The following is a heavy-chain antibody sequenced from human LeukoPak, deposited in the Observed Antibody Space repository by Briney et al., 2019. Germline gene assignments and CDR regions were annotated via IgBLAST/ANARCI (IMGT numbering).Heavy chain of an antibody. CDR2: INPNSGGT. CDR1: GYTFTGYY. CDR3: ARDPPVGATGAFDY. V-gene: IGHV1-2*02. J-gene: IGHJ4*02. Sequence: ASVKVSCKASGYTFTGYYMHWVRQAPGQGLEWMGWINPNSGGTNYAQKFQGRVTMTRDMSTSTVYMELSSLRSEDTAVYYCARDPPVGATGAFDYWGQGTLVTVSS. D-gene: IGHD1-26*01.